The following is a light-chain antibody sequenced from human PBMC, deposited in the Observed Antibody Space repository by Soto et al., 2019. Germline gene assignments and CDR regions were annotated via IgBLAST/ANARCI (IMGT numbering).Light chain of an antibody. CDR3: TSYTSIIPYV. CDR1: SSDVGGYNY. V-gene: IGLV2-14*01. CDR2: DVS. Sequence: QSVLTQPASVSGSPGQSITISCTGTSSDVGGYNYVSWYQQHPGKAPKLMIYDVSNRPSGVSNRFSGSKSGNTASLTISGLQAADEADYYCTSYTSIIPYVFGTGTKLTVL. J-gene: IGLJ1*01.